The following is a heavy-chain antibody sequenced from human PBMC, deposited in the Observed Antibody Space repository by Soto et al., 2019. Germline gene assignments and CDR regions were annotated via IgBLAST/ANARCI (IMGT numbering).Heavy chain of an antibody. J-gene: IGHJ4*02. V-gene: IGHV1-69*13. Sequence: RASVKVSCKASGGTFSSYAISWVRQAPGQGLEWMGGIIPIFGTTKHAQKFQGRVTSSADESTSTVYMELSRLTSEDTALYYCARNHYYDSSGYYYFDYWGQGTPVTVSS. CDR2: IIPIFGTT. CDR3: ARNHYYDSSGYYYFDY. CDR1: GGTFSSYA. D-gene: IGHD3-22*01.